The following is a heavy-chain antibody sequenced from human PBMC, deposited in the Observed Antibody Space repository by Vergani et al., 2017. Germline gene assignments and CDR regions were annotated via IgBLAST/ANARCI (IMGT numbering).Heavy chain of an antibody. J-gene: IGHJ1*01. V-gene: IGHV4-39*01. CDR3: TRHGRSGWAGYFQH. Sequence: QLQLQESGPGLVKPSETLSLTCTVSCVSIGSHSYYLGWIRHPPGKGLEWIGTLYYTGTTYYNEAHKSRLTVSVDTSKNQFSLNLTSVTAADTAVYYCTRHGRSGWAGYFQHWGQGTMVTASS. CDR2: LYYTGTT. D-gene: IGHD6-19*01. CDR1: CVSIGSHSYY.